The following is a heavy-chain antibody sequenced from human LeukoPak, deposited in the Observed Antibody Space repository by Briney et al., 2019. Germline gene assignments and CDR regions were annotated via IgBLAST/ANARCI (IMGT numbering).Heavy chain of an antibody. CDR1: GYTFTSYY. CDR3: ARDSKDIVVVPAAIIAWFDP. D-gene: IGHD2-2*01. Sequence: ASVKVSCKASGYTFTSYYMHWVRQAPGQGLEWMGIINPSGGSTSYSQKFQGRVTMTRDTSTSTAYMELRSLRSDDTAVYYCARDSKDIVVVPAAIIAWFDPWGQGTLVTVSS. V-gene: IGHV1-46*01. CDR2: INPSGGST. J-gene: IGHJ5*02.